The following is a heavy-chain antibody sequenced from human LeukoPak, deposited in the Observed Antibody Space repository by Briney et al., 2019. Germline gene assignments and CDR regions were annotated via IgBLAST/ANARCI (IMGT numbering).Heavy chain of an antibody. D-gene: IGHD1-26*01. J-gene: IGHJ4*02. Sequence: GGSLRLSCAASGFTFSDHYMRWPRHAPGKGLEWGSYMSSSGRTIYYADSVKGRFTLSRDNAENSLYLQMHSLRAQDTAVCFFARAPYKRIEGATDFDYGGQGTLVTVSS. V-gene: IGHV3-11*01. CDR3: ARAPYKRIEGATDFDY. CDR1: GFTFSDHY. CDR2: MSSSGRTI.